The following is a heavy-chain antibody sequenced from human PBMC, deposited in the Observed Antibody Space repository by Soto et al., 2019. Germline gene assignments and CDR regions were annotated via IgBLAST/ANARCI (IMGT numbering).Heavy chain of an antibody. CDR2: IIPIFGTA. Sequence: QVQLVQSGAEVQKPGSSVKVSCKASGGTFSSYAISWVRQAPGQGLEWMGGIIPIFGTANYAQKFQGRVTITADESTSTAYMELSSLRSEDTAVYYCARDREMAVAGHNWFDPWGQGTLVTVSS. CDR1: GGTFSSYA. J-gene: IGHJ5*02. CDR3: ARDREMAVAGHNWFDP. V-gene: IGHV1-69*01. D-gene: IGHD6-19*01.